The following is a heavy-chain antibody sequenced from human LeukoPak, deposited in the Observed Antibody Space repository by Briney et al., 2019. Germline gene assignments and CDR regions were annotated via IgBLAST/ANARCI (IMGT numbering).Heavy chain of an antibody. CDR2: TYYRSKWYN. V-gene: IGHV6-1*01. CDR1: GDSVSSNSAA. Sequence: SQTLSLTCAISGDSVSSNSAAWNWIRQPPSRGLEWLGRTYYRSKWYNDYAVSVKSRITINPDTSKNQFSLQLNSVTPEDTAVYYCARGSSGWYWYYYYGIDVWGQGTTVTVSS. CDR3: ARGSSGWYWYYYYGIDV. J-gene: IGHJ6*02. D-gene: IGHD6-19*01.